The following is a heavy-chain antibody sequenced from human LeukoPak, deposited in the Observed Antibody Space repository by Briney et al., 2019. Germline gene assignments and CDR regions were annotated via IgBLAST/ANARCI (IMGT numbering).Heavy chain of an antibody. CDR3: ARGLKRGYRDTSGYYFDY. D-gene: IGHD4-17*01. CDR1: GGSISSYY. Sequence: SETLSLTCTVSGGSISSYYWSWIRQPPGKGLEWIGEINHSGSTNYNPSLKSRVTISVDTSKNQFSLKLSSVTAADTAVYYCARGLKRGYRDTSGYYFDYWGQGTLVTVSS. V-gene: IGHV4-34*01. J-gene: IGHJ4*02. CDR2: INHSGST.